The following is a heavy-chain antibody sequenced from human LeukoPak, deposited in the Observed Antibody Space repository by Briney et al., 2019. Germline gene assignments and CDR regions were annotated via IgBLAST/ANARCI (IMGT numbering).Heavy chain of an antibody. D-gene: IGHD3-10*01. CDR2: ISGYNGDT. V-gene: IGHV1-18*01. CDR3: ARRTYYYGSGSYNNNYYYYMDV. CDR1: GYTFTNYG. Sequence: ASVKVSCKASGYTFTNYGISWVRQAPGRGLEWMGCISGYNGDTNYAKKVQGRVTMTTDTSTSTAYMELRSLRSDDTAEYYCARRTYYYGSGSYNNNYYYYMDVWGKGTTVTVSS. J-gene: IGHJ6*03.